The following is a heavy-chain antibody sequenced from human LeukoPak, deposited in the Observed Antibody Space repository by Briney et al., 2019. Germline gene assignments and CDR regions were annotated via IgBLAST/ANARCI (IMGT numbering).Heavy chain of an antibody. CDR3: ARGGEDYYDSSGYYPFDY. Sequence: SVTLSLTCAVCGGSFSGYYWRWMRQPPGKGRKCIGEINHSGSTNYNRSLKSRVTISVDTSKNQYSLKLSSVTAADTAVYYCARGGEDYYDSSGYYPFDYWGQGTLVTVSP. D-gene: IGHD3-22*01. V-gene: IGHV4-34*01. CDR2: INHSGST. J-gene: IGHJ4*02. CDR1: GGSFSGYY.